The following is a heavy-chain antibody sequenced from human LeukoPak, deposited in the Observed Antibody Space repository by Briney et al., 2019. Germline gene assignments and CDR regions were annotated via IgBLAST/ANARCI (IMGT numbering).Heavy chain of an antibody. CDR3: ARDRGYYYDSSGYYESLPSDY. J-gene: IGHJ4*02. D-gene: IGHD3-22*01. CDR1: AYTFTSYG. CDR2: ISAYNGNT. V-gene: IGHV1-18*01. Sequence: ASVKVSCKASAYTFTSYGISWVRQAPGQGLEWMGWISAYNGNTNYAQKVQGRVTMTTDTSTSTAYMELRSLRSDDTAVYYCARDRGYYYDSSGYYESLPSDYWGQGTLVTVSS.